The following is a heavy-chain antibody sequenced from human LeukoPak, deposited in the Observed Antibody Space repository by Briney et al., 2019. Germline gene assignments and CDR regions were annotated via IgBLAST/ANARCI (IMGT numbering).Heavy chain of an antibody. J-gene: IGHJ4*02. CDR2: IRYDGSNK. CDR3: AKDFIAVAVGGGY. CDR1: GFTFSSYG. V-gene: IGHV3-30*02. D-gene: IGHD6-19*01. Sequence: PGGSLRLFCAASGFTFSSYGMHWVRQAPGKGLEWVAFIRYDGSNKYYADSVKGRFTISRDNFKNTLYLQMNSLRAEDTAVYYCAKDFIAVAVGGGYWGQGTLVTVSS.